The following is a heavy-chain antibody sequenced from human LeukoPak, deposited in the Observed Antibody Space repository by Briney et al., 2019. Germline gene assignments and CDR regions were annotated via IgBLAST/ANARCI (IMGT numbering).Heavy chain of an antibody. CDR1: GGSISSGSYY. J-gene: IGHJ4*02. Sequence: SQTLSLICTVSGGSISSGSYYWSWIRQPAGKGLEWIGRIYTSGSTNYNPSLKSRVTISVDTSKNQFSLKLSSVAAADTAVYYCARAPRPWNDFDYWGQGTLVTVSS. D-gene: IGHD1-1*01. CDR2: IYTSGST. CDR3: ARAPRPWNDFDY. V-gene: IGHV4-61*02.